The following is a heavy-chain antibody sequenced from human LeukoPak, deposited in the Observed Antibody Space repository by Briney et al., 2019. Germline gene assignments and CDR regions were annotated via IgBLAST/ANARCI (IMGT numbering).Heavy chain of an antibody. D-gene: IGHD4-17*01. V-gene: IGHV4-59*08. CDR2: VYYSGST. CDR1: GGSISSHF. Sequence: SETLSLTCTVSGGSISSHFWSWIRQPPGKGLEWIAYVYYSGSTDYNPSLKSRVTISVDTSKNQFSLKLSSVTAADTAVYYCARQTMSTADAFDIWGQGTMVTVSS. CDR3: ARQTMSTADAFDI. J-gene: IGHJ3*02.